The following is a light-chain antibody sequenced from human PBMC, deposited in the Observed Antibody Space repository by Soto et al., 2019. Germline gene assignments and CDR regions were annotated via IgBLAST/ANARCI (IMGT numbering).Light chain of an antibody. CDR2: AVS. CDR1: SSDVGGYNY. Sequence: QSVLTQPASVSGSPGQSITISCTGTSSDVGGYNYVSWYQHHPGKVPKIIIYAVSNRPSGVSNRFSGSKSGNTASLTISGLQAEDEADYYCSSYTISNPYVFGTGTKATVL. V-gene: IGLV2-14*01. CDR3: SSYTISNPYV. J-gene: IGLJ1*01.